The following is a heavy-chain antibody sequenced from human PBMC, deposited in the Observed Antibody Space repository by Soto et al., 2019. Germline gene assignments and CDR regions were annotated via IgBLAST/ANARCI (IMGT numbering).Heavy chain of an antibody. Sequence: VQLVESGGGLVQFGGSLRLSCAASGFSFSTYRMHWVRQAPGKGLVWVSRINTDGSSTSYADSVKGRFTISRDNAKNTLYLQMNSLRAEDTAVYYCAREKTFYSSSSGFGYWGQGTLVTVSS. CDR1: GFSFSTYR. D-gene: IGHD6-6*01. CDR2: INTDGSST. CDR3: AREKTFYSSSSGFGY. J-gene: IGHJ4*02. V-gene: IGHV3-74*01.